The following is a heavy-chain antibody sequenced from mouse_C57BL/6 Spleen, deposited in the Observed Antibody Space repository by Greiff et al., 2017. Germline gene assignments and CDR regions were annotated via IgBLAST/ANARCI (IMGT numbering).Heavy chain of an antibody. Sequence: EVKVVESGEGLVKPGGSLKLSCAASGFTFSSYAMSWVRQTPEKRLEWVAYISSGGDYIYYADTVKGRFTISRDNARNTLYLQMSSLKSEDTAMYYCTRYYDGYYVGYAMDYWGQGTSVTVSS. D-gene: IGHD2-3*01. CDR3: TRYYDGYYVGYAMDY. CDR1: GFTFSSYA. V-gene: IGHV5-9-1*02. CDR2: ISSGGDYI. J-gene: IGHJ4*01.